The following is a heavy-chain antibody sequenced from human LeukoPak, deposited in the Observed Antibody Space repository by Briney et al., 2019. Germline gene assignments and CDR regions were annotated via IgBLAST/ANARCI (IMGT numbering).Heavy chain of an antibody. CDR1: GYTFTSYA. CDR3: ARAYYDYVWGSYPFDY. Sequence: GASVKVSCKASGYTFTSYATNWVRQAPGQGLEWMGWINTNTGNPTYAQGFTGRFVFSLDTSVSTAYLQISSLKAEDTAVYYCARAYYDYVWGSYPFDYWGQGTLVTVSS. V-gene: IGHV7-4-1*02. J-gene: IGHJ4*02. D-gene: IGHD3-16*02. CDR2: INTNTGNP.